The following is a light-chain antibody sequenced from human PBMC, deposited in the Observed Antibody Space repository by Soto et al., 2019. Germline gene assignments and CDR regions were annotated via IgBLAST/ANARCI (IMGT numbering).Light chain of an antibody. CDR1: QGISSR. J-gene: IGKJ4*01. Sequence: DIQMTQSPSSVSASVGDRVTITCRASQGISSRLAWYQQKPGKAPNLLIYAASSLQGGVPSRFSGSGSETDFTLTIGSLEPEDFATYYCQQSNSFPSTFGGGTKVEIK. CDR2: AAS. CDR3: QQSNSFPST. V-gene: IGKV1-12*02.